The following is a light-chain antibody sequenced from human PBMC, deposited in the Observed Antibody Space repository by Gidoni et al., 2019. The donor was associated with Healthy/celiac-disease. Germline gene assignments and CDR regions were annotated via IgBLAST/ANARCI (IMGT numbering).Light chain of an antibody. CDR1: QSVLYSSNNKNY. V-gene: IGKV4-1*01. Sequence: DIVMTQSPDSLAVSLGERATINCKSSQSVLYSSNNKNYLAWYQQKPGQPPKLLIYGASTRESGVPDRFSGSGSGTDFTITISSLQAEDVAVYYCQQYYSTLWTFGQGTKVEIK. J-gene: IGKJ1*01. CDR3: QQYYSTLWT. CDR2: GAS.